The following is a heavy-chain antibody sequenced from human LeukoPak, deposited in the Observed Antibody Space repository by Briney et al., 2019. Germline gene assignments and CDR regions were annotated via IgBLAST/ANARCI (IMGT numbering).Heavy chain of an antibody. CDR2: IYYSGST. J-gene: IGHJ5*02. CDR1: GGSISSSSYY. Sequence: SETLSLTCTVSGGSISSSSYYWGWIRQPPGKGLEWIGSIYYSGSTYYNPSLKSRVTISVDTSKNQFSPKLNSVTAADTAVYYCARHFFNWFDPWGQGTLVTVSS. CDR3: ARHFFNWFDP. V-gene: IGHV4-39*01.